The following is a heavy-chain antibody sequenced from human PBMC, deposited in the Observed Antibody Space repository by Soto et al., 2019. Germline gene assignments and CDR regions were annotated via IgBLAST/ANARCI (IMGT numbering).Heavy chain of an antibody. Sequence: GGSLRLSCAASGFTFSSYGMDWVRQAPGKGLEWVANIKQDGSEKYYVDSVKGRFTISRDNAKNSLYLQMNSLRAEDTAVYYCARGYCSGGSCYSYPYYCYGMDVWGQGTTVTVSS. CDR3: ARGYCSGGSCYSYPYYCYGMDV. D-gene: IGHD2-15*01. V-gene: IGHV3-7*01. CDR1: GFTFSSYG. J-gene: IGHJ6*02. CDR2: IKQDGSEK.